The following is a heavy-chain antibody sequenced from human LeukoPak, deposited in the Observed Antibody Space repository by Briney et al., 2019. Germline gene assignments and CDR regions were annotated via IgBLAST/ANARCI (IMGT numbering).Heavy chain of an antibody. J-gene: IGHJ4*02. V-gene: IGHV3-23*01. Sequence: GGSLRLSCAASGFTFSSYAMSWVRRAPGKGLEWVSAISGSGGSTYYADSVKGRFTISRDNSKNTLYLQMNSLRAEDTAVYYCAKARAKGVAAAGSYWGQGTLVTVSS. CDR3: AKARAKGVAAAGSY. D-gene: IGHD6-13*01. CDR2: ISGSGGST. CDR1: GFTFSSYA.